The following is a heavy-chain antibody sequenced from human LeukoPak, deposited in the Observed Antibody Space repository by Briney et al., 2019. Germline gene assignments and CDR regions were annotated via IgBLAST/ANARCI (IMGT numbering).Heavy chain of an antibody. Sequence: ASVTVSCKASGYTFTSYGISWVRQAPGQGLEWMGWISAYNGNTNYAQKLQGRVTMTTDTSTSTAYMELRSLRSDDTAVYYCAREVPYDSSFYYQPFAYWGQGTLVTVSS. CDR3: AREVPYDSSFYYQPFAY. CDR1: GYTFTSYG. J-gene: IGHJ4*02. D-gene: IGHD3-22*01. CDR2: ISAYNGNT. V-gene: IGHV1-18*01.